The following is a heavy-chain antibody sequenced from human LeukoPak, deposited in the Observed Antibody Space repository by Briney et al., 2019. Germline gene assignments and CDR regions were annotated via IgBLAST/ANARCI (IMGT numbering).Heavy chain of an antibody. V-gene: IGHV3-49*04. J-gene: IGHJ4*02. CDR1: GFTFGGSA. Sequence: GGPLRLSCTTSGFTFGGSAMSWVRQAPGKGLEWVGFIRSKAYGETTEYAASVKGRFTISRDDSKSIAYLQMNSLKTEDTAVYYCTRDTGRDCSSSSCPFDYWGQGTRVTVSS. CDR3: TRDTGRDCSSSSCPFDY. D-gene: IGHD2-2*01. CDR2: IRSKAYGETT.